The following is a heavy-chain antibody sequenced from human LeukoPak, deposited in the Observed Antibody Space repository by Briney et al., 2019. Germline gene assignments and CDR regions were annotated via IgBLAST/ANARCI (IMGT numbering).Heavy chain of an antibody. J-gene: IGHJ5*02. D-gene: IGHD6-13*01. Sequence: GESLKISCKGSGYSFTSYWIGWVRQMPGKGLEWMGIIYPGDSDTRYSPSFQGQVTISADKSISTAYLQWSSLKASDTAMYYCARHGAYNSGRSSSSWYGVGWFDPWGQGTLVTVSS. CDR2: IYPGDSDT. V-gene: IGHV5-51*01. CDR1: GYSFTSYW. CDR3: ARHGAYNSGRSSSSWYGVGWFDP.